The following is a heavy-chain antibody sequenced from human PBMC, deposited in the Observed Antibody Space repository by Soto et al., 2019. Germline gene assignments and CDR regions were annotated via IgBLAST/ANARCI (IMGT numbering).Heavy chain of an antibody. CDR2: INPQSGGT. CDR1: GYTFTGHY. D-gene: IGHD2-8*01. Sequence: QVQLVQSGSEVRKPGASLKVSCKASGYTFTGHYIHWVRQAPGQGLEWMGRINPQSGGTINSQKFQGRVTMDSGTFISPVFIGVRRLRGDGPAVYLWARIFWGVPACMNGVCNYLAGYGMDVWGQGTTVTVSS. V-gene: IGHV1-2*02. J-gene: IGHJ6*02. CDR3: ARIFWGVPACMNGVCNYLAGYGMDV.